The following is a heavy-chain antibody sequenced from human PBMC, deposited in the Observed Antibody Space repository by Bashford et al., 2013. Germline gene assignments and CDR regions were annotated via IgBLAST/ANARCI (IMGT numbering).Heavy chain of an antibody. CDR3: AKGYESSGYYFLDY. Sequence: GSLRLSCAASGFTFSSYAMSWVRQAPGKGLEWVSGISGSGGSTYYADSVKGRFTISRDNSKNTLYLQMNSLRAEDTAVYFXAKGYESSGYYFLDYWGQGTLVTVSS. J-gene: IGHJ4*02. CDR2: ISGSGGST. CDR1: GFTFSSYA. D-gene: IGHD3-22*01. V-gene: IGHV3-23*01.